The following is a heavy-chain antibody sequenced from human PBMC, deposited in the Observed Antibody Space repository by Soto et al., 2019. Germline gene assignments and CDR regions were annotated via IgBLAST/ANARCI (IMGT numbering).Heavy chain of an antibody. D-gene: IGHD3-10*01. CDR3: ARDGFELAPYYYYGMDV. V-gene: IGHV3-7*03. J-gene: IGHJ6*02. CDR2: IKQDGSEK. CDR1: GFTFSSYW. Sequence: GGSLRLSCAASGFTFSSYWMSWVRQAPGKGLEWVANIKQDGSEKYYVDSVKGRFTISRDNAKNPLYLQMNSLRAEDTAVYYCARDGFELAPYYYYGMDVWGQGTTVTVSS.